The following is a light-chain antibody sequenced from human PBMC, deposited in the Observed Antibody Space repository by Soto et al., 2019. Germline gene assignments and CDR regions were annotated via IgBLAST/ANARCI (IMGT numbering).Light chain of an antibody. V-gene: IGLV2-14*01. CDR1: SSDIGIYDY. Sequence: QSVLTQPASVSGSPGQSISISCTGTSSDIGIYDYVSWYQHHPGKAPKLMIYEVTNRPSGVSHRFSGSKSGNTASLTISGLQADDEAHYYCTSFSSDSTPLVFGGGTKLTVL. CDR2: EVT. CDR3: TSFSSDSTPLV. J-gene: IGLJ2*01.